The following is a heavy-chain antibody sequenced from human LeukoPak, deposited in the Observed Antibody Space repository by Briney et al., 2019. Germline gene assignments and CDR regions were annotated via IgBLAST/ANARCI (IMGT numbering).Heavy chain of an antibody. CDR2: IIPIFGTA. J-gene: IGHJ3*02. V-gene: IGHV1-69*05. CDR3: AAASVGATTGYDAFDI. CDR1: GGTFSSYA. D-gene: IGHD1-26*01. Sequence: SVKVSCKASGGTFSSYAISWVRQAPGQGLEWMGGIIPIFGTANYAQKFQGRVTITTDESTSTAYMELSSLRSEDTAVYYCAAASVGATTGYDAFDIWGQGTMVTVSS.